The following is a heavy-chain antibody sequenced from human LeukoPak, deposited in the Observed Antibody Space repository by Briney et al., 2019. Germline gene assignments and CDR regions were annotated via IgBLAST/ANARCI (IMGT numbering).Heavy chain of an antibody. J-gene: IGHJ4*02. CDR2: IKQDGSEK. Sequence: AGSLTLSCAASGFNFNLFCMTWDRQAPGKGLQWVANIKQDGSEKYYVDSVKGRFTISRDNAKNSLYLQMNSLRAEDTAVYYCARGYSSGLDFFDYWGQGTLVTVSS. CDR1: GFNFNLFC. V-gene: IGHV3-7*02. CDR3: ARGYSSGLDFFDY. D-gene: IGHD3-22*01.